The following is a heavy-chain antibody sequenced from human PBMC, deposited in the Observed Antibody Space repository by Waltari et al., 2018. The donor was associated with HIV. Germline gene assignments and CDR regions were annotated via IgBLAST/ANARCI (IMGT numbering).Heavy chain of an antibody. CDR3: ARDGRYSGYDHGMDV. J-gene: IGHJ6*02. CDR2: IYYSGST. Sequence: QVQLQESGPGLVKPSETLSLTCTVSGGSISSYYWTWIRQPPGKGLEWLGYIYYSGSTNYNPSLKRRVTISVDTSKNQFSLKLSSVTAADTAVYYCARDGRYSGYDHGMDVWGQGTTVTVSS. CDR1: GGSISSYY. V-gene: IGHV4-59*01. D-gene: IGHD5-12*01.